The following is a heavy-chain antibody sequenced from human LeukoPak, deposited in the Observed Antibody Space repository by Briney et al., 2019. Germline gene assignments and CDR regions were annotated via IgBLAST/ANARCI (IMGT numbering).Heavy chain of an antibody. Sequence: SETLPLTCTVSGGSLSSYYWSWIRQPPGKGLEWIGYIYYSGSTNYNPSLKSRVTISIDTSKNQFSLKLSSVIAADTAVYYCARVERQLWLRYPSYWFDPWGQGTLVTVSS. CDR1: GGSLSSYY. CDR3: ARVERQLWLRYPSYWFDP. CDR2: IYYSGST. V-gene: IGHV4-59*01. J-gene: IGHJ5*02. D-gene: IGHD5-18*01.